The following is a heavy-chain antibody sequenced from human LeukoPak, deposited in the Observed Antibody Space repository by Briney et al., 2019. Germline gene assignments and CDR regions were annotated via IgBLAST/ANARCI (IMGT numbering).Heavy chain of an antibody. CDR1: GYTFTSYD. CDR3: ARGYDSSGYP. D-gene: IGHD3-22*01. V-gene: IGHV1-8*01. CDR2: MNPNSGNT. J-gene: IGHJ5*02. Sequence: ASVKVSCKASGYTFTSYDIHWVRQATAQGREWVGWMNPNSGNTGYAQKLQGKVTMTRNTSISTAYRELRSLRSEDTGVYYCARGYDSSGYPWGQGTLVTVSS.